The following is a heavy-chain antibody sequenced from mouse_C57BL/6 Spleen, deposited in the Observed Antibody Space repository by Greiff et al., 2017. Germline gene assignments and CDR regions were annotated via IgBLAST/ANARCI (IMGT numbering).Heavy chain of an antibody. J-gene: IGHJ3*01. Sequence: EVQLQQSGAELVRPGASVKLSCTASGFNIKDYYMHWVKQRPEQGLEWIGRIDPEDGDTEYAPKFQGKATMTADTSSNTAYLQLSSLTSEDTAVYYCTTTYYRTWFAYWGQGTLGTVSA. V-gene: IGHV14-1*01. D-gene: IGHD2-14*01. CDR3: TTTYYRTWFAY. CDR1: GFNIKDYY. CDR2: IDPEDGDT.